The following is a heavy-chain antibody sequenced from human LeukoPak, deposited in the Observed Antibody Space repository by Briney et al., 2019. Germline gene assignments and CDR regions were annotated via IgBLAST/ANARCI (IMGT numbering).Heavy chain of an antibody. J-gene: IGHJ6*03. CDR3: ARAHKIRAWEVYMDV. CDR1: GFTFSSYG. Sequence: GGSLRLSCAASGFTFSSYGMHWVRQAPGKGLEWVAVISYDGSNKYYADSVKGRFTISRDNSKNTLYLQMNSLRAEDTAVYYCARAHKIRAWEVYMDVWGKGTTVTVSS. CDR2: ISYDGSNK. V-gene: IGHV3-30*03. D-gene: IGHD1-26*01.